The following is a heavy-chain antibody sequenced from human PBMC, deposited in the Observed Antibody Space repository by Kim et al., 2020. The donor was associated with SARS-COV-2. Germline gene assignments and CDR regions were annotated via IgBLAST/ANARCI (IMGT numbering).Heavy chain of an antibody. CDR3: ARRSGYSSSSWSTWSWFDP. V-gene: IGHV4-34*01. Sequence: SETLSLTCAVYGGSFSGYYWSWIRQPPGKGLEWIGEINHSGSTNYNPSLKSRVTISVDTSKNQFSLKLSSVTAADTAVYYCARRSGYSSSSWSTWSWFDPWGQGTLVTVSS. CDR1: GGSFSGYY. CDR2: INHSGST. J-gene: IGHJ5*02. D-gene: IGHD6-13*01.